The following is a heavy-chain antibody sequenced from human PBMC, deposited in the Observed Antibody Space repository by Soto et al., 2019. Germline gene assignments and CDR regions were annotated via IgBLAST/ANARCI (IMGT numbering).Heavy chain of an antibody. CDR1: GDTFSSYT. J-gene: IGHJ6*02. Sequence: QVQLVQSGPEVKKPGSSVRISCRSGGDTFSSYTVSWVRQTPGQGLEWMGRIIPVLGVTNYSRKFKGRMTITADKSKTTAHMELSSLKSEDPARYYCASRRFCGVERHTQYYYCIDVWGQGTSVIVSS. CDR3: ASRRFCGVERHTQYYYCIDV. D-gene: IGHD2-21*01. CDR2: IIPVLGVT. V-gene: IGHV1-69*02.